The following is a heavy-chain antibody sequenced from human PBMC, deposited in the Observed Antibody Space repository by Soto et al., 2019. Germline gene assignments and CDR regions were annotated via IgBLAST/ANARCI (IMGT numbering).Heavy chain of an antibody. CDR1: GGTFSSYA. V-gene: IGHV1-69*01. CDR2: IIPIFGTA. CDR3: ARVNLVIVVGSYAFDI. J-gene: IGHJ3*02. Sequence: QVQLVQSGAEVKKPGSSVKVSCKASGGTFSSYAISWVRQAPGQGLEWMGGIIPIFGTANYAQKFQGRVTITADEATRTAYMELSRLRTEDTAVYYCARVNLVIVVGSYAFDIWGQGTMVTVSS. D-gene: IGHD3-22*01.